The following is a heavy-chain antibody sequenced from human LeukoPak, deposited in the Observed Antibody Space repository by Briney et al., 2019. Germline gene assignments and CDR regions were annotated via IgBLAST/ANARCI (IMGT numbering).Heavy chain of an antibody. J-gene: IGHJ3*02. Sequence: SETLFLTCTVSGGSISSSSYYWGWIRQPPGKGLEWIGSIYYSGSTYYNPSLKSRVTISVDTSKNQFSLKLSSVTAADTAVYYCARHRYDYGDKRVAFDIWGQGTMVTVSS. CDR1: GGSISSSSYY. V-gene: IGHV4-39*01. D-gene: IGHD4-23*01. CDR3: ARHRYDYGDKRVAFDI. CDR2: IYYSGST.